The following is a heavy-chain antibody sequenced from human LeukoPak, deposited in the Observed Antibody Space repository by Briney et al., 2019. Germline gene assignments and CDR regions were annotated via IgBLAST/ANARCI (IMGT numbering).Heavy chain of an antibody. CDR2: ISGSGDST. CDR3: ARLAGDGLPLFDD. V-gene: IGHV3-23*01. D-gene: IGHD5-24*01. CDR1: GFTFSRHG. Sequence: GGSLRLSCAATGFTFSRHGMTWVRQAAGKGLEWVSAISGSGDSTNYADSVKGRFTISRDNSKNTLNLQMTSLRAEDTAVYYCARLAGDGLPLFDDWGQGTLVTVSS. J-gene: IGHJ4*02.